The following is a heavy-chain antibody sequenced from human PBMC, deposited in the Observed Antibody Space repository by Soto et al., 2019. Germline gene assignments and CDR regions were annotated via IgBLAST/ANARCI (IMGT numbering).Heavy chain of an antibody. J-gene: IGHJ6*02. D-gene: IGHD2-15*01. Sequence: GESLKISCKGSGYSFTSYWIGWVRRMPGKCLEWMWIIYPGDSDTRYSPSFQGQVTISADKSISTAYLQWSSLKASDTAMYYCARHGYASREPYAMDVWGQGTTVTVSS. CDR2: IYPGDSDT. V-gene: IGHV5-51*01. CDR3: ARHGYASREPYAMDV. CDR1: GYSFTSYW.